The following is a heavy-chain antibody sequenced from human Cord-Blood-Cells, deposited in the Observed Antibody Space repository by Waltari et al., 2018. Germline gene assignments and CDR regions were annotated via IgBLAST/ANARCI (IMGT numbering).Heavy chain of an antibody. V-gene: IGHV4-34*01. CDR1: GGSFSGYY. Sequence: QVQLQQWGAGLLKPSETLSLTCAVHGGSFSGYYLSGIRPHPGKGLEWIGEINHSGSTNYNPSLKSRVTISVDTSKNQFSLKLSSVTAADTAVYYCARRAFYYYDSSGYYYWGQGTLVTVSS. D-gene: IGHD3-22*01. J-gene: IGHJ4*02. CDR2: INHSGST. CDR3: ARRAFYYYDSSGYYY.